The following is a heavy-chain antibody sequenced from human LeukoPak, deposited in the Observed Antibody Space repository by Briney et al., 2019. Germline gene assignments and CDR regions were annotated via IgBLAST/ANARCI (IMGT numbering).Heavy chain of an antibody. Sequence: PGGSLRLSCAASGFTFSSYAMSWVRQAPGKGLEWVSAISGSGGSTYYADSVKGRFTISRDNSKNTLYLQMNSLRAEDTAVYYCAKRQGLRYFDWPNAFDIWGQGTMVTVSS. J-gene: IGHJ3*02. CDR1: GFTFSSYA. D-gene: IGHD3-9*01. CDR3: AKRQGLRYFDWPNAFDI. V-gene: IGHV3-23*01. CDR2: ISGSGGST.